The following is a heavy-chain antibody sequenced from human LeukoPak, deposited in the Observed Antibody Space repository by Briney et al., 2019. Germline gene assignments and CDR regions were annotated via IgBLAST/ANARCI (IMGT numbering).Heavy chain of an antibody. J-gene: IGHJ4*02. V-gene: IGHV3-21*01. CDR1: GFTFSSYS. D-gene: IGHD3-10*02. CDR2: ISSRSYI. Sequence: PGGSLRLSCAASGFTFSSYSMNSVRQAPGKGLEWVSSISSRSYIYYADSVKGRFTISRDNAKNSLYLQMNSLRAEDTAIYYCARVSYVRGVTVYYFDHWGQGTLVTVSS. CDR3: ARVSYVRGVTVYYFDH.